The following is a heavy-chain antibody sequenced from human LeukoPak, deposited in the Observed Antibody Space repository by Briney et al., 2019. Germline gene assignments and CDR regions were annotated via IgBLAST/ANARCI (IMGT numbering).Heavy chain of an antibody. Sequence: SETLSLTCTVSGGSISSYYWSWIRQPPGKGLEWIGYIYYSGSTNYKPSLKSRVTISVDTSKDQFSLKLSSVTAADTAVYYCARDRGDGYNFGAFDIWGQGTMVTVSS. V-gene: IGHV4-59*01. CDR3: ARDRGDGYNFGAFDI. CDR2: IYYSGST. D-gene: IGHD5-24*01. CDR1: GGSISSYY. J-gene: IGHJ3*02.